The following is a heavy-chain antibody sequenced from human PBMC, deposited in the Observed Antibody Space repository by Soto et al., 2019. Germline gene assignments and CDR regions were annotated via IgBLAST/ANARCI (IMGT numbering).Heavy chain of an antibody. CDR2: IYYSGST. D-gene: IGHD2-8*02. Sequence: SETLSLTCTVSGGSISSGDYYCSWIRQPPGKGLEWIGYIYYSGSTYYNPSLKSRVTISVDTSKNQFSLKLSSVTAADTAVYYCARGGYCSGGLCPFDYWGQGTLVTVSS. J-gene: IGHJ4*02. CDR1: GGSISSGDYY. CDR3: ARGGYCSGGLCPFDY. V-gene: IGHV4-30-4*01.